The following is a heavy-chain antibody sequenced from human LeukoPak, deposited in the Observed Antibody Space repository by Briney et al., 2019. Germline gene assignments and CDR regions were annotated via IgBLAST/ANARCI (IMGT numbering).Heavy chain of an antibody. D-gene: IGHD3-10*01. CDR2: INAYNGNT. V-gene: IGHV1-18*01. CDR1: GYTFTSYG. J-gene: IGHJ4*02. CDR3: ATGLLWFGELLDIDY. Sequence: ASVTVSCKASGYTFTSYGISWVRQAPGQGLEWMGWINAYNGNTNYAQKLQGRVTMTTDTSTSTAYMELRSLRSDDTAVYYCATGLLWFGELLDIDYWGQGTLVTVSS.